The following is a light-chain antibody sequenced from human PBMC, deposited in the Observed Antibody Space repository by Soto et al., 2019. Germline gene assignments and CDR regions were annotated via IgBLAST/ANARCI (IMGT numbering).Light chain of an antibody. V-gene: IGKV3-15*01. Sequence: EIVMTQSPATLSVSPGERATLSCRASQRVSTKLAWYQQKPGQAPRLLIYGASPRATGIPARFSGSGSGTEFTITISSLKSEDSAVYYCQQYNSWPRTFGQGTKLEIK. CDR2: GAS. CDR1: QRVSTK. J-gene: IGKJ2*01. CDR3: QQYNSWPRT.